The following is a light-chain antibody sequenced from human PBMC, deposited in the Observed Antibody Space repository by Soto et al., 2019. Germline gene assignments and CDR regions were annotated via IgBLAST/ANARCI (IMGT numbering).Light chain of an antibody. CDR2: KAS. V-gene: IGKV1-5*03. J-gene: IGKJ1*01. Sequence: DIQMTQSPSSLSASVGDRVTITCRASQSITNRLAWYQQKPGKAPKLLIYKASSLESGVPSRFSGSGSGTEFTLTISSLQPDDFATYYCQQYNSWTFGQGTKVDIK. CDR3: QQYNSWT. CDR1: QSITNR.